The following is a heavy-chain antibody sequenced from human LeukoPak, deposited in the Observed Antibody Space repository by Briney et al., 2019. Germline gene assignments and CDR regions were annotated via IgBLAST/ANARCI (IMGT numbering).Heavy chain of an antibody. J-gene: IGHJ3*02. CDR3: ARSPFTMVVKDYGAFDI. CDR1: GYTFTSYY. CDR2: INPSGGST. Sequence: ASVKVSCKASGYTFTSYYMHWVRQAPGQGLEWMGIINPSGGSTSYAQKFQGRVTMTRDTSTSTVYMELSSLRSEDTAVYYCARSPFTMVVKDYGAFDIWGQGTMVTVSS. D-gene: IGHD2-15*01. V-gene: IGHV1-46*01.